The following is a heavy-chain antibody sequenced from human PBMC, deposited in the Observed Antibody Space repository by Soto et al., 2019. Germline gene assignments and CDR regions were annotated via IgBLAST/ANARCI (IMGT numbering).Heavy chain of an antibody. CDR2: IWNDGTSR. V-gene: IGHV3-33*01. J-gene: IGHJ4*02. CDR1: GFTFSNYG. Sequence: QVQLVESGGGVVQPGRSLRLSWEASGFTFSNYGMHWVRQAPGKGLEGVAVIWNDGTSRYYADSVKGRFTISRDNSKNTLFLQMNNLRAEDTAVYYCARPDIVAAIGGALDCWGQGTLVTVSS. CDR3: ARPDIVAAIGGALDC. D-gene: IGHD5-12*01.